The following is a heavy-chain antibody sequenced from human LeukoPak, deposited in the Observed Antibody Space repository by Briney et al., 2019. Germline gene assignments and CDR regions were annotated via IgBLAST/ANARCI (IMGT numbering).Heavy chain of an antibody. CDR1: GFTVSSNY. D-gene: IGHD5-12*01. V-gene: IGHV3-66*01. CDR3: ARAVDIVATTPFDL. J-gene: IGHJ3*01. CDR2: LYTGGTT. Sequence: GSLRLSCAASGFTVSSNYMSWVRQAPGKGLEWVSVLYTGGTTYYADSVKGRFTISRDNSKNTVYFDMNSLRAEDTAMYYCARAVDIVATTPFDLWGQGTMVTVSS.